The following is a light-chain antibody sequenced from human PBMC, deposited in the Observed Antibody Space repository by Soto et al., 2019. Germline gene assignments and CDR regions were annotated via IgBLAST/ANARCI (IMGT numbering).Light chain of an antibody. CDR2: GAS. CDR3: QQYCCSWT. CDR1: QSVSSSY. J-gene: IGKJ1*01. V-gene: IGKV3-20*01. Sequence: EIVLTQSPGTLSLSPGERATLSCRASQSVSSSYLAWYQQKPGQAPRLPIYGASSRATGIPDRFSGSGSGTDFTLTSSRLEPEYFAEYDCQQYCCSWTFGQGNKVDIK.